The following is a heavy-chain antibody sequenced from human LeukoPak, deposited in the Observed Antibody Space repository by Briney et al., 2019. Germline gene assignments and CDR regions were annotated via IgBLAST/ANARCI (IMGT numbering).Heavy chain of an antibody. CDR1: GYSISSGYY. V-gene: IGHV4-38-2*01. J-gene: IGHJ4*02. D-gene: IGHD4-17*01. CDR3: WRNRDYGDHDY. Sequence: SSETLSLTCAVSGYSISSGYYWGWIRQPPGKGLEWIGSIYHSGTTYYNPSLKSRVTVSVDTSKNQFSLKLSSVTAADTAVYYCWRNRDYGDHDYWGQGTLVTVSS. CDR2: IYHSGTT.